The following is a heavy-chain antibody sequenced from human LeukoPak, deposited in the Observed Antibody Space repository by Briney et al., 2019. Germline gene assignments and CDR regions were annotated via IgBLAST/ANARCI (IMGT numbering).Heavy chain of an antibody. CDR1: GYTFTSYD. J-gene: IGHJ5*02. D-gene: IGHD1-26*01. CDR2: TNPNSGNT. CDR3: AREGRSGSYLGFDP. Sequence: GASVKVSCKASGYTFTSYDINWVRQATGQGLEWMGWTNPNSGNTGYAQKFQGRVTITRNTSISTAYMELSSLRSEDTAVYYCAREGRSGSYLGFDPWGQGTLVTVSS. V-gene: IGHV1-8*03.